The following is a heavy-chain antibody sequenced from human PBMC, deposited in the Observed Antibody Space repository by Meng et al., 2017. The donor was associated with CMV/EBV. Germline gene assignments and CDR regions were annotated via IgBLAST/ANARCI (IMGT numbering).Heavy chain of an antibody. CDR2: INHSGST. CDR1: VWSCSGSY. Sequence: QLLRGGVGLLRPSATLSRPCAVYVWSCSGSYWSWLRQTPGKGLEWIGEINHSGSTNYNPSLKSRVTISVDTSKNQFSLKLSSVTAADTAVYYCARGVGGWFDPWGQGTLVTVSS. V-gene: IGHV4-34*01. J-gene: IGHJ5*02. CDR3: ARGVGGWFDP. D-gene: IGHD1-26*01.